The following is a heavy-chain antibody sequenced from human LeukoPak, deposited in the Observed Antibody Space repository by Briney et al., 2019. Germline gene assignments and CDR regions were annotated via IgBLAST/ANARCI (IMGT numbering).Heavy chain of an antibody. D-gene: IGHD6-19*01. CDR2: ISSDTRRT. V-gene: IGHV3-23*01. Sequence: QPGGSLRLSCAASGFTFNIYAMSWVRQAPGKGLEWVSSISSDTRRTYYAESVKGRFTISRDNSKNTVYLQMNSLRAGDTAVYSCAKGGRGAVDYFDPWGQGTLVTVSS. CDR3: AKGGRGAVDYFDP. J-gene: IGHJ5*02. CDR1: GFTFNIYA.